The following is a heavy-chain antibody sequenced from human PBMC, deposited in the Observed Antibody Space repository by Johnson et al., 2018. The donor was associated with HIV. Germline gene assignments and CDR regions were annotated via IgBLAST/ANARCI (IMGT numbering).Heavy chain of an antibody. CDR1: GFTFDDYA. D-gene: IGHD6-19*01. V-gene: IGHV3-9*01. CDR2: ISWNSGII. J-gene: IGHJ3*02. Sequence: VQLVESGGGLVQPGRSLRLSCAASGFTFDDYAMHWVRQTPGKGLEWVAGISWNSGIIGYADSVRGRFTISRDNAKNSLYVQMNRLRAEDTAVYYWARDQRSSGLNDQTDAFDIWGQGTMVTVSS. CDR3: ARDQRSSGLNDQTDAFDI.